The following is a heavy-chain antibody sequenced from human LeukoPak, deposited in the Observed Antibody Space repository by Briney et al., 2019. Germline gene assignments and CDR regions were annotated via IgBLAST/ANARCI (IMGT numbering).Heavy chain of an antibody. CDR2: INPNTGDI. CDR3: ARDRGGSGSTLGY. D-gene: IGHD3-10*01. J-gene: IGHJ4*02. V-gene: IGHV1-2*06. CDR1: GYTFTDHY. Sequence: ASVKVSCKTAGYTFTDHYIHWLRHAPRPGYELMGRINPNTGDIKYSQKFQSSVALTRDTSISTAYLDLYSLRPDDTAVYYCARDRGGSGSTLGYWGQGTVVTVSS.